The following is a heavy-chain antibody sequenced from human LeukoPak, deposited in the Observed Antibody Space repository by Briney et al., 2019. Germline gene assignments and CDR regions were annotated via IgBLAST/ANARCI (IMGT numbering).Heavy chain of an antibody. CDR3: ARVGPPDRYCSGGSCYSPPFDY. Sequence: GEPLKISCKGSGYSFTSYWIGWVRQMPGKGLEWMGIICPGDSDTRYSPSFQGQVTISADKSISTAYLQWSSLKASDTAMYYCARVGPPDRYCSGGSCYSPPFDYWGQGTLVTVSS. D-gene: IGHD2-15*01. J-gene: IGHJ4*02. CDR2: ICPGDSDT. CDR1: GYSFTSYW. V-gene: IGHV5-51*01.